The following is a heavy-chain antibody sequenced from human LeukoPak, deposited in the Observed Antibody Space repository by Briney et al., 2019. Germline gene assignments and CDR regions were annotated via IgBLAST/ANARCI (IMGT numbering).Heavy chain of an antibody. J-gene: IGHJ6*03. CDR3: ARGLSSGYYYGYYYMDV. CDR2: INPNSGGT. V-gene: IGHV1-2*02. Sequence: ASVKVSCKASGYTFTGYYMHWVRQAPGQGLEWMGWINPNSGGTNYAQKFQGRVTMTRDTSISTAYMELSRLRSDDTAVYYCARGLSSGYYYGYYYMDVWGKGTTVTISS. D-gene: IGHD3-22*01. CDR1: GYTFTGYY.